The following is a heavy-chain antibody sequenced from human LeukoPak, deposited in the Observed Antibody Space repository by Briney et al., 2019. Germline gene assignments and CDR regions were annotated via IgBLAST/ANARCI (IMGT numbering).Heavy chain of an antibody. CDR1: GYSISSGYY. J-gene: IGHJ4*02. CDR2: IYHSGST. D-gene: IGHD3-16*02. Sequence: PSETLSLTCAVSGYSISSGYYWGWIRQPPGKGLEWIGSIYHSGSTYYNPSLKSRVTISVDTSKNQFSLKLSSVTAADTAVYYCARGRVMITFGGVIATLDYWGQGTLVTVSS. CDR3: ARGRVMITFGGVIATLDY. V-gene: IGHV4-38-2*01.